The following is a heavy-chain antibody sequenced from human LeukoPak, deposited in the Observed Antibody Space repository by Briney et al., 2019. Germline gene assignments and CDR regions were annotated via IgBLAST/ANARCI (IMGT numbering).Heavy chain of an antibody. CDR1: GGSFSGYY. D-gene: IGHD6-19*01. V-gene: IGHV4-34*01. Sequence: PSETLSLTCAVYGGSFSGYYWSWIRQPPGKGLEWIGEINHSGSANYNPSLKSRVTISVDTSKNQFSLKLSSVTAADTAVYYCARFGSGWYYFDYWGQGTLVTVSS. J-gene: IGHJ4*02. CDR2: INHSGSA. CDR3: ARFGSGWYYFDY.